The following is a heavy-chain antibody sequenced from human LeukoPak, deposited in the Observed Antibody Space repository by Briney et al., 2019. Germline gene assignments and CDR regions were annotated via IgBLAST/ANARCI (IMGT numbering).Heavy chain of an antibody. CDR2: IYYSWST. J-gene: IGHJ6*03. CDR3: ARVNYYYYYMDV. CDR1: GGSISSYY. V-gene: IGHV4-59*12. Sequence: SETLSLTCTVSGGSISSYYWSWIRQPPGKGLEWVGYIYYSWSTNYNPSLKSRVTISVDTSKNQFSLKLSSVTAADTAVYYCARVNYYYYYMDVWGKGTTVTISS.